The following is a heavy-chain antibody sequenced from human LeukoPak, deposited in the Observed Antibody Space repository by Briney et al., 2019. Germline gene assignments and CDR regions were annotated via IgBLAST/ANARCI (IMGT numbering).Heavy chain of an antibody. CDR3: AKDRVTTVTLFDS. Sequence: PGGSLRLSCAASGFTFSSYAMSWVRQAPGRGLEWVSAISGSGVYTYYAGSMRGRFTISRDNSKNTLYLQMNSLTAEDTAIYYCAKDRVTTVTLFDSWGQGTLVTVSS. D-gene: IGHD4-17*01. J-gene: IGHJ4*02. CDR1: GFTFSSYA. CDR2: ISGSGVYT. V-gene: IGHV3-23*01.